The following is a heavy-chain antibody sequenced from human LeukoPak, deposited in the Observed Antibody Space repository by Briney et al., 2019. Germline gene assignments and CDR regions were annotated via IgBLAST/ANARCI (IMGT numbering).Heavy chain of an antibody. CDR1: GGSISSYY. CDR3: ARSRYYDSSGYYYARGSYYFDY. D-gene: IGHD3-22*01. J-gene: IGHJ4*02. CDR2: IYYSGST. Sequence: SETLSLTCTVSGGSISSYYWGWIRQPPGKGLEWIGSIYYSGSTYYNPSLKSRVTISVDTSKNQFSLKLSSVTAADTAVYYCARSRYYDSSGYYYARGSYYFDYWGQGTLVTVSS. V-gene: IGHV4-39*01.